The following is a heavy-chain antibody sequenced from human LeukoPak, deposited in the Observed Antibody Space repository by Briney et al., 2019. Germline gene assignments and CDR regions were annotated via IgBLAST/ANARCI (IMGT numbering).Heavy chain of an antibody. CDR3: ARDVPTVTLDY. CDR1: GFTFRSYG. J-gene: IGHJ4*02. CDR2: IWYDGSNK. V-gene: IGHV3-33*01. D-gene: IGHD4-17*01. Sequence: GRSLRLSCAASGFTFRSYGMHSVRQAPGKGLEWVAVIWYDGSNKYYADSVKGRFTISRDNSKNTLYLQMNSLRAEDTAVYYCARDVPTVTLDYLGQGTLVTVSS.